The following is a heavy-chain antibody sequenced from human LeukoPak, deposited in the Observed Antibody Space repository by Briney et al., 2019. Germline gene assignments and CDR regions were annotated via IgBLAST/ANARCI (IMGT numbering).Heavy chain of an antibody. V-gene: IGHV3-15*01. J-gene: IGHJ4*02. Sequence: PGGSLRLSCAASGFTFSNAWMSWVRQAPGKGLEWVGRIKSKTDGGTTDYAAPVKGRFTISRDDSKNTLYLQMNSLKTEDTAVYYCTTSYGGIVGAIFYWDQGTLVTVSS. D-gene: IGHD1-26*01. CDR3: TTSYGGIVGAIFY. CDR1: GFTFSNAW. CDR2: IKSKTDGGTT.